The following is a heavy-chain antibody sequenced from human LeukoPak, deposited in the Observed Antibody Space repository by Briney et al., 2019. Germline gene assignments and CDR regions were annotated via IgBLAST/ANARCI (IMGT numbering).Heavy chain of an antibody. J-gene: IGHJ3*02. D-gene: IGHD6-13*01. CDR3: ARAGYSSSWYSVDAFDI. CDR2: IYYSGST. Sequence: SETLSLTCTVSGGSVSSGVYYWSWIRQPPGKGLEWIGYIYYSGSTNYNPSLKSRVTISVDTTKNQFSLKLSSVTAADTAVYYCARAGYSSSWYSVDAFDIWGQGTMVTVSS. CDR1: GGSVSSGVYY. V-gene: IGHV4-61*08.